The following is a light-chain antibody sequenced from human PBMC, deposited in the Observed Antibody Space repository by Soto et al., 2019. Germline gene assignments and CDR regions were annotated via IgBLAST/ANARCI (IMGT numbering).Light chain of an antibody. V-gene: IGKV3-20*01. CDR2: GAS. Sequence: EIVLTQSPGTLSLSPGERATLSCRASQSVSSSYLAWYQQKPGQAPRLLIYGASSSATGIPDRFSGSGSGTDFTLTISRLEPEDFAVYYCQQYGSSPRLTFGGGTKVEIK. J-gene: IGKJ4*01. CDR1: QSVSSSY. CDR3: QQYGSSPRLT.